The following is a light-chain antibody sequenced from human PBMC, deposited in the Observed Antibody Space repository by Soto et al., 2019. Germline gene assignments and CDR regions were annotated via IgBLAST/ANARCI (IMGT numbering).Light chain of an antibody. CDR3: XQYYSTPYT. J-gene: IGKJ2*01. Sequence: DIVMTQSPDSLAVSLGERATINCKSSQSVLYSSNSRNYLAWYQQKPGQPPKLLIYCASTRESGVPDRFSGXGSGTXXXXXXXXLQAXDVXXXXXXQYYSTPYTFGQGTKLEIK. CDR1: QSVLYSSNSRNY. V-gene: IGKV4-1*01. CDR2: CAS.